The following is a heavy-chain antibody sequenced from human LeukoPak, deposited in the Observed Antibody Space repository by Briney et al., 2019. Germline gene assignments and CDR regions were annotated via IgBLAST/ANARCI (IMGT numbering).Heavy chain of an antibody. CDR2: IYPGDSDT. V-gene: IGHV5-51*01. CDR1: GYSFTSYW. D-gene: IGHD2-2*01. J-gene: IGHJ4*02. Sequence: GESLKISCKGSGYSFTSYWIGWVRQMPGKGLEWMGIIYPGDSDTRYSPSFQGQVTISADKSISTAYLQWSSLKASDTAMYYCARQHVGYCSSTSCYPLDYWGQGTLVTVSS. CDR3: ARQHVGYCSSTSCYPLDY.